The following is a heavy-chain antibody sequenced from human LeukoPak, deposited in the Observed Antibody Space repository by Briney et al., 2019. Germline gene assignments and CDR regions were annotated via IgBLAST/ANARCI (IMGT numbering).Heavy chain of an antibody. CDR3: ARVGWDLFQGAGIDY. D-gene: IGHD1-26*01. V-gene: IGHV3-11*05. Sequence: PGGSLRLSCAGSGFTFSDYSMSWIRQAPRKGLEWVSYISTSTNYTNYADSVKGRFTISRDNAKNSLFLQMNSLRAEDTAVYYCARVGWDLFQGAGIDYWGQGTLVTVSS. J-gene: IGHJ4*02. CDR1: GFTFSDYS. CDR2: ISTSTNYT.